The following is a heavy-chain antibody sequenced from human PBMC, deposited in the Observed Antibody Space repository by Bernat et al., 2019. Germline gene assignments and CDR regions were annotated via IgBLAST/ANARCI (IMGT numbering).Heavy chain of an antibody. CDR3: AREVGYNLSSFDY. J-gene: IGHJ4*02. V-gene: IGHV3-33*01. CDR2: IWYDGSNK. Sequence: QVQLVESGGGVVQPGRSLRLSCAASGFTFSSYGMHWVRQAPGKGLEWVAVIWYDGSNKYYADSVKGRFTISRDNSKNTLYMQMNSLRAEDTAVYYCAREVGYNLSSFDYWGQGTLVTVSS. D-gene: IGHD5-24*01. CDR1: GFTFSSYG.